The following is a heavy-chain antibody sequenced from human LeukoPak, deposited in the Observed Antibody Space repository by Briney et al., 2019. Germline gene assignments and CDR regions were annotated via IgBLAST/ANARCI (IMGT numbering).Heavy chain of an antibody. D-gene: IGHD3-22*01. Sequence: ASVKVSCKASGYTFTSYDINWVRQATGQGLEWMGWMNPNSGNTGYAQKFQGRVTITRNTSISTAYMELSSVTAADTAVYYCARDRSSGYYPFFDYWGQGTLVTVSS. CDR2: MNPNSGNT. J-gene: IGHJ4*02. V-gene: IGHV1-8*03. CDR1: GYTFTSYD. CDR3: ARDRSSGYYPFFDY.